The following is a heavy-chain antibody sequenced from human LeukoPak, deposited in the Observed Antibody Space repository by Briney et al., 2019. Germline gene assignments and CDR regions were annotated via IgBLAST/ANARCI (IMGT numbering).Heavy chain of an antibody. CDR3: ARDDGFPLYYYYGMDV. CDR1: GFTFSSYW. Sequence: PGGSLRLSCAASGFTFSSYWMSWVRQAPGKGLEWVANIKQDGSEKYYVGSVKGRFTISRDNAKNSLYLQMNSLRAEDTAVYYCARDDGFPLYYYYGMDVWGQGTTVTVSS. J-gene: IGHJ6*02. V-gene: IGHV3-7*01. D-gene: IGHD5-24*01. CDR2: IKQDGSEK.